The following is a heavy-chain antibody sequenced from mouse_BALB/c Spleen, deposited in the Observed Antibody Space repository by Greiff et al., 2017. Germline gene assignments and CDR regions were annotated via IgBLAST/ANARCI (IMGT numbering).Heavy chain of an antibody. D-gene: IGHD1-1*01. Sequence: EVQLKESGPSLVKPSQTLSLTCSVTGDSITSGYWNWIRKFPGNKLEYMGYISYSGSTYYNPSLKSRISITRDTSKNQYYLQLNSVTTEDTATYYCARYGSSPYYFDYWGQGTTLTVSS. CDR2: ISYSGST. J-gene: IGHJ2*01. CDR1: GDSITSGY. V-gene: IGHV3-8*02. CDR3: ARYGSSPYYFDY.